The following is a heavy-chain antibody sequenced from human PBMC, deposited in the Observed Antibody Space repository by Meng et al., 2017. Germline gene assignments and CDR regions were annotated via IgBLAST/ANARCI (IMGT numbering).Heavy chain of an antibody. V-gene: IGHV1-8*02. Sequence: ASVKVSCKASGYTFTSYDINWVRQATGQGLGWMGWMNPNSGNTGYAQKFQGRVTMTRNTYISTAYMELSSLRSEDTAVYYRARGNQYGNGFDPWGQGTLVTVSS. CDR1: GYTFTSYD. CDR2: MNPNSGNT. D-gene: IGHD4-17*01. J-gene: IGHJ5*02. CDR3: ARGNQYGNGFDP.